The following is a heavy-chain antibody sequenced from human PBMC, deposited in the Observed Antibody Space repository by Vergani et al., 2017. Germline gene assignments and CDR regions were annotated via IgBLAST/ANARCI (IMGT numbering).Heavy chain of an antibody. CDR1: GFTFSSYA. J-gene: IGHJ4*02. V-gene: IGHV3-23*01. CDR3: AKNLYPLIAVVPTGADC. CDR2: ISGSGSST. Sequence: EVQLLESGGGLVQPGGSLRLSCAASGFTFSSYAMSWVRQAPGKGLEWVSAISGSGSSTYYADSVKGRFTISRDNSKNTLYLQMNSLRAEDTAVYYCAKNLYPLIAVVPTGADCWERGTLIIVSS. D-gene: IGHD2-2*01.